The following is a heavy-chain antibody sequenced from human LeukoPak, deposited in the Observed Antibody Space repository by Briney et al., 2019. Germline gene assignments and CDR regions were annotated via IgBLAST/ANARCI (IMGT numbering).Heavy chain of an antibody. V-gene: IGHV4-59*01. CDR2: IYYSGST. Sequence: SETLSLTCTVSGGSISSYYWSWIRQPPGKGLEWIGYIYYSGSTNYNPSLKSRVTISVDTSKNQFSLKLSSVTAADTAVYYCARDRFLVPGRYFDYWGQGTLVTVSS. D-gene: IGHD6-6*01. J-gene: IGHJ4*02. CDR3: ARDRFLVPGRYFDY. CDR1: GGSISSYY.